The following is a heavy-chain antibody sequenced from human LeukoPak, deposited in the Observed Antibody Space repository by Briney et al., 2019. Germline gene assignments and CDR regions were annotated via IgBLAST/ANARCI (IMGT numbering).Heavy chain of an antibody. CDR1: GYTFTGYY. CDR2: INPNSGGT. CDR3: AREWKGSGGGYVVEGAFDI. J-gene: IGHJ3*02. D-gene: IGHD5-12*01. V-gene: IGHV1-2*02. Sequence: GASVKVSCKASGYTFTGYYMHWARPAPGQGLEWMGWINPNSGGTNYAQKFQGRVTMTRDTSISTAYMELSRLRSDDTAVYYCAREWKGSGGGYVVEGAFDIWGQGTMVTVSS.